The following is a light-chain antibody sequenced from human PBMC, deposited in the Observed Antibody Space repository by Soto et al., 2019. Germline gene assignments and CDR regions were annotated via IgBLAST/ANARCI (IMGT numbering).Light chain of an antibody. CDR1: SSDVGAYNF. V-gene: IGLV2-23*02. CDR3: CTYAGSSTYV. Sequence: QSALTQPASVSGSPGQSITISCTGSSSDVGAYNFVSWYQHHPGKAPKLILYEVTTHPSGVSSRFFGSKSGKTASLTISGLQADDEADYHCCTYAGSSTYVFGTGTKLTVL. J-gene: IGLJ1*01. CDR2: EVT.